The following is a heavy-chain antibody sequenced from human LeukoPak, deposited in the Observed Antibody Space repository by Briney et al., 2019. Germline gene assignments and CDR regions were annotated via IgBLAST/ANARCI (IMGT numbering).Heavy chain of an antibody. CDR1: GGSISSGGYY. CDR3: ARLPLSSGSYYYYMDV. D-gene: IGHD6-19*01. V-gene: IGHV4-31*03. J-gene: IGHJ6*03. CDR2: IYYSGST. Sequence: SETLSLTCTVSGGSISSGGYYWSWIRQHPGKGLEWIGYIYYSGSTYYNPSLKSRVTISVDTSKNQFSLKLSSVTAADTAVYYCARLPLSSGSYYYYMDVWGKGTTVTVSS.